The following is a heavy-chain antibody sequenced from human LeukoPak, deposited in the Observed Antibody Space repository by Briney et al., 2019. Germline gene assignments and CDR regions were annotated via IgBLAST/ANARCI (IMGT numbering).Heavy chain of an antibody. D-gene: IGHD5-12*01. Sequence: GESLKISCQTSGYSFTSQWVGWVRQMPGKGLEWMGIIYPGDSDTRYSPSFQGQVTISADKSIGTAYLQWSSLKASDTAMYYCARVAAATALRAPFDYWGQGTLVTVSS. V-gene: IGHV5-51*01. CDR3: ARVAAATALRAPFDY. CDR2: IYPGDSDT. J-gene: IGHJ4*02. CDR1: GYSFTSQW.